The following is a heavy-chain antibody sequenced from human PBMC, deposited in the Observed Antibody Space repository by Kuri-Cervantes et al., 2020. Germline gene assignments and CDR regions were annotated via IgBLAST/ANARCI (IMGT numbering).Heavy chain of an antibody. D-gene: IGHD3-10*01. Sequence: GESLKISCAASGFTFSSYAMHWVRQAPGKGLEWVAVISYDGSNKYYADSVKGRFTISRDNSKNTLYLQMNSLRAEGTAVYYCARDPRGSAGRYGPEIGGMDVWGQGTTVTVSS. J-gene: IGHJ6*02. V-gene: IGHV3-30-3*01. CDR1: GFTFSSYA. CDR3: ARDPRGSAGRYGPEIGGMDV. CDR2: ISYDGSNK.